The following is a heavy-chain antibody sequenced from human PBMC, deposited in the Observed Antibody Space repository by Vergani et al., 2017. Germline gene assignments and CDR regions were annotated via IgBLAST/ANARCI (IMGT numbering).Heavy chain of an antibody. D-gene: IGHD6-19*01. Sequence: QVQLVESGGGVVQPGRSLRLSCAASGFTFSSYGMHWVRQAPGKGLEWVAVISYDGSNKYYADSVKGRFTISRDNSKNTLYLQMNSLRAEDTAVYYCAKTGQAGVHYYYYGMDVWGQGTTVTVSS. V-gene: IGHV3-30*18. CDR3: AKTGQAGVHYYYYGMDV. CDR1: GFTFSSYG. J-gene: IGHJ6*02. CDR2: ISYDGSNK.